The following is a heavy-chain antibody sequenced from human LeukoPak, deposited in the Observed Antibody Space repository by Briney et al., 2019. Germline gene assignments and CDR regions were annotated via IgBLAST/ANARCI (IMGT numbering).Heavy chain of an antibody. J-gene: IGHJ4*02. CDR1: GGSISSYY. CDR3: ARKGGEYYDSRGYHY. D-gene: IGHD3-22*01. CDR2: IYYSGST. Sequence: SETLSLTCTVSGGSISSYYWSWIRQPPGKGLEWIGYIYYSGSTNYNPSLKSRVTISVDTSKNQFSLKLSSVTAADTAGYYCARKGGEYYDSRGYHYWGQGTLVPVSS. V-gene: IGHV4-59*01.